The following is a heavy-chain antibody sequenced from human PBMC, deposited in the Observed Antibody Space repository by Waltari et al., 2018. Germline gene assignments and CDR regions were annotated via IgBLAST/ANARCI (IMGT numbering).Heavy chain of an antibody. V-gene: IGHV3-23*01. CDR2: SRGSGGST. D-gene: IGHD3-3*01. CDR1: GFTFSSYA. J-gene: IGHJ4*02. Sequence: EVQLLESGGGLVQPGGSLRLSCAASGFTFSSYAMSWVRQAPGKGGEWVAASRGSGGSTYYADSVKGRFTISRDNSKNTLYLQMNSLRAEDTAVYYCAKGRFLEWLPFDYWGQGTLVTVSS. CDR3: AKGRFLEWLPFDY.